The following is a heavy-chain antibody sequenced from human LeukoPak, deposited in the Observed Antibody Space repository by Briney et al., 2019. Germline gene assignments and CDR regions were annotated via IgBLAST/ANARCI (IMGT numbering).Heavy chain of an antibody. J-gene: IGHJ4*02. Sequence: ESLNISCAGSGYSSTAHCTGSGCQMPGKGLECMGIIYPGDSDTRYSPSFQGQVTISADKSINTAYLQWSSLKASDTAMYYCARLRSSWSNSYFDYWGQGTLVTVSS. V-gene: IGHV5-51*01. D-gene: IGHD3-10*01. CDR2: IYPGDSDT. CDR1: GYSSTAHC. CDR3: ARLRSSWSNSYFDY.